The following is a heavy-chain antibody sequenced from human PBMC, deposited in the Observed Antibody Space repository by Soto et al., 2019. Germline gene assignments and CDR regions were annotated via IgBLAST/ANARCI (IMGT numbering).Heavy chain of an antibody. J-gene: IGHJ4*02. V-gene: IGHV4-59*01. Sequence: QVQLQESGPGLVKPSETLSLTCAVSGDSISMYYCMWIRQPPGKGLESIGYLYYGRSANYNTSLKSRVTLSVDTSTNQYSLTLSSMTAADTAVYYCALRSMAVVPEYWGQGTLVTVSS. D-gene: IGHD3-22*01. CDR2: LYYGRSA. CDR3: ALRSMAVVPEY. CDR1: GDSISMYY.